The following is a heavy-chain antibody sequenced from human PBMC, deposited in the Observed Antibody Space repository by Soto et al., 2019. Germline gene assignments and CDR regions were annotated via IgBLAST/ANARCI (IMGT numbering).Heavy chain of an antibody. J-gene: IGHJ6*02. V-gene: IGHV3-73*01. CDR1: GFTFSGSA. Sequence: EVQLVESGGGLVQPGGSLKLSCAASGFTFSGSAMHWVRQASGKGLEWVGRIRSKANSYATAYAASVKGRFTISRDDSKNTAYLQMNSLTTEDPAVYYGTRPPYGMDVWGQGTTVTVSS. CDR2: IRSKANSYAT. CDR3: TRPPYGMDV.